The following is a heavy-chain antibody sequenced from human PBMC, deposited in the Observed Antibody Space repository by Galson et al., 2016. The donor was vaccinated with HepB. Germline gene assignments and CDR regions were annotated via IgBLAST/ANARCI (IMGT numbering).Heavy chain of an antibody. D-gene: IGHD5-18*01. V-gene: IGHV1-18*04. CDR1: GYTFTSYR. Sequence: SVKVSCKASGYTFTSYRISWVRQAPGQGLEWMGWISAYNGNTHYAQRLQGRVTMTTDTSTSTAYMELRSLRSDDTAVYYCARDLYIYGPFSYYYYGMDFWGQGTMVTVSS. CDR2: ISAYNGNT. J-gene: IGHJ6*02. CDR3: ARDLYIYGPFSYYYYGMDF.